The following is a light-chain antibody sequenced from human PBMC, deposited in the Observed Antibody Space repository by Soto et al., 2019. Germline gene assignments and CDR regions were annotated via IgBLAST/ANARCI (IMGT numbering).Light chain of an antibody. CDR1: QSVLSTSNNKNY. CDR3: QQCYSTPYT. CDR2: WAS. J-gene: IGKJ2*01. Sequence: DIVMTQSPDSLAVSLGERATINCKCSQSVLSTSNNKNYLAWYQQKPGQPPKLLFYWASTRESGVPDRFSGSASGTDFALTISSLRAEDVAVYYCQQCYSTPYTFGQGTKLEIK. V-gene: IGKV4-1*01.